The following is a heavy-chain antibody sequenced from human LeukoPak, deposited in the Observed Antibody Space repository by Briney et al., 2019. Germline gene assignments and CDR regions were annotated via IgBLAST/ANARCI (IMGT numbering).Heavy chain of an antibody. D-gene: IGHD3-3*01. V-gene: IGHV1-2*02. CDR3: ARDGYDFWSGYYPHPNINWFEP. CDR1: GYTFTGYY. J-gene: IGHJ5*02. CDR2: INPNSGGT. Sequence: ASVKVSCKASGYTFTGYYMHWVRQAPGQGLEWMGWINPNSGGTNYAQKFQGRVTMTRDTSISTAYMELSRLRSDDTAVYYCARDGYDFWSGYYPHPNINWFEPWGQGTLVTVSS.